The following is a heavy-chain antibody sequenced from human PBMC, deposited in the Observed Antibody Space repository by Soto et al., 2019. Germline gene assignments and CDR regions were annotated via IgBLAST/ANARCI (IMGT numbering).Heavy chain of an antibody. Sequence: EVQLVESGGGLVQPGRALRLSCAASGFTFSRYWMHWVRQVPGKGPVWVAYISGDGTTTDYADSVKGRFTISRDNTKNTLYMQMESLRVEDTAVYYCAIQDCTNDVCLEAAVTVGGALEYWGQGAQVTVTS. V-gene: IGHV3-74*01. CDR3: AIQDCTNDVCLEAAVTVGGALEY. J-gene: IGHJ4*02. CDR1: GFTFSRYW. D-gene: IGHD2-8*01. CDR2: ISGDGTTT.